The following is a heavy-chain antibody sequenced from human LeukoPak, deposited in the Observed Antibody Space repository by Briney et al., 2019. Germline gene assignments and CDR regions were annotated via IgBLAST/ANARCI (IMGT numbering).Heavy chain of an antibody. Sequence: GGSLRLSCAASGFTFSSYGMHWVRQAPGKGLEWVAVIWYDGSNKYYADSVKGRFTISRDNSKKPLYLQMNSLRAEDTAVYYCAKEGIAVAGTVLGLFDYWGQGTLVTVSS. V-gene: IGHV3-33*06. CDR2: IWYDGSNK. D-gene: IGHD6-19*01. J-gene: IGHJ4*02. CDR3: AKEGIAVAGTVLGLFDY. CDR1: GFTFSSYG.